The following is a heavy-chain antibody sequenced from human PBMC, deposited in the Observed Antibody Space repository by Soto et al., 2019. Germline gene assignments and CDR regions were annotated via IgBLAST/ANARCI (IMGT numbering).Heavy chain of an antibody. CDR3: ARGSSNANNWFDP. Sequence: LSLTCAVYGGSFSGYYWSWIRQPPGKGLEWIGEINHSGSTNYNPSLKSRVTISVDTSKNQFSLKLSSVTAADTAVYYCARGSSNANNWFDPWGQGTLVTVS. CDR1: GGSFSGYY. J-gene: IGHJ5*02. V-gene: IGHV4-34*01. CDR2: INHSGST. D-gene: IGHD6-13*01.